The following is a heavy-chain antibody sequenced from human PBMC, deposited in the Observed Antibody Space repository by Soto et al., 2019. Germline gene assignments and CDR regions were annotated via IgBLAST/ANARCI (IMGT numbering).Heavy chain of an antibody. Sequence: GASVKVSCKASGYTFTGYYMHWVRQAPGQGLEWMGWINPNSGGTNYAQKFQGRITMTRDTSISTAYMELSRLRSDDTAVYYCAREGIAAAGTCDYWGQGTLVTVSS. CDR2: INPNSGGT. J-gene: IGHJ4*02. D-gene: IGHD6-13*01. V-gene: IGHV1-2*02. CDR3: AREGIAAAGTCDY. CDR1: GYTFTGYY.